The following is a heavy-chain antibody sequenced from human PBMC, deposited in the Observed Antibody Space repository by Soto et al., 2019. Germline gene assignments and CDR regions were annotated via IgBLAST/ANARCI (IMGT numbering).Heavy chain of an antibody. J-gene: IGHJ4*02. CDR2: ISYDGNTQ. CDR3: AKETNAYAINF. D-gene: IGHD5-12*01. Sequence: QVQLVESVGGVVQPGGSLRLSCAASGFIFSGYAMHWVRQAPGKGLEWVAVISYDGNTQYYADSVKGRFTVSRDNSNNVLYIEMNNFRDEDTAMYYCAKETNAYAINFCGQGDLVTVSP. V-gene: IGHV3-30-3*01. CDR1: GFIFSGYA.